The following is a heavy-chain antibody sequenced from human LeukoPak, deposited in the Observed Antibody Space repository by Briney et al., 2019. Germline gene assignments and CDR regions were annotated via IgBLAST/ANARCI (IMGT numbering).Heavy chain of an antibody. J-gene: IGHJ6*03. V-gene: IGHV1-8*01. CDR3: ARGGGGYSGYGGYYYYMDV. D-gene: IGHD5-12*01. CDR1: GYTFISYD. Sequence: GASVKVSCKASGYTFISYDINWVRQATGQGLEWMGWMNPNSGDTGYAQKFQGRITMTRTTPISTAYMELSSLRSEDTAVYYCARGGGGYSGYGGYYYYMDVWGKGTTVTVSS. CDR2: MNPNSGDT.